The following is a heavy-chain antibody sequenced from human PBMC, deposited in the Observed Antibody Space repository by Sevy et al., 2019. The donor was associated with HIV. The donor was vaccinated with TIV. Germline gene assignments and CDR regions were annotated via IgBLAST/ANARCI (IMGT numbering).Heavy chain of an antibody. CDR3: AKDHIVVVVAATPGFDAFDI. V-gene: IGHV3-23*01. CDR2: ISGSGCST. Sequence: GGSLRLSCAASGFTFSSYAMSWVRQAPGKGLEWVSAISGSGCSTYYADSVKGRFTISRDNSKNTLYLQMNSLRAEDTAVYYCAKDHIVVVVAATPGFDAFDIWGQGTMVTVSS. CDR1: GFTFSSYA. D-gene: IGHD2-15*01. J-gene: IGHJ3*02.